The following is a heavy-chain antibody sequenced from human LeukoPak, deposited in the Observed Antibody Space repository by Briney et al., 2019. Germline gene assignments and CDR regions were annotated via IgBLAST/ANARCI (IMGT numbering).Heavy chain of an antibody. J-gene: IGHJ4*02. D-gene: IGHD3-22*01. CDR3: ARDGSTYYYDSTFDY. Sequence: GRFTISRDNAKNSLYLQMNSLRDEDTAMYYCARDGSTYYYDSTFDYWGQGTLVTVSS. V-gene: IGHV3-11*06.